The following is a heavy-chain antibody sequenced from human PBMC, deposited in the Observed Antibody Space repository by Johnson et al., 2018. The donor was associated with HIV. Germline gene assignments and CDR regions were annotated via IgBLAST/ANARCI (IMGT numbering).Heavy chain of an antibody. CDR2: ISYDGSNK. CDR1: GFTFSSYA. CDR3: AKRAQLGTAWYVNAFDI. Sequence: QVQLVESGGGVVQPGRSLRLSCAASGFTFSSYAMHWVQAPGKGLEWVAVISYDGSNKYYADSVKGRFSMSRDNSKNTLYLQMNSLRAEDTAVYYCAKRAQLGTAWYVNAFDIWGQGTMVTVSS. D-gene: IGHD3-16*01. J-gene: IGHJ3*02. V-gene: IGHV3-30-3*02.